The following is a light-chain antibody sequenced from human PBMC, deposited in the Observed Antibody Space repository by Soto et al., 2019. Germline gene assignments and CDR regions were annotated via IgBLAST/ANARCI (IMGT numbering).Light chain of an antibody. J-gene: IGLJ1*01. Sequence: QSVLTQPASVSGSPGQSITISCTGTSSVVGGYDYVSWYQQLPGKAPKLLIYDVNNRPSGVSHRFSGSKSGNTASLTISGLQAEDEPDYYCSSYTGSSTFVFGTGTKLTVL. V-gene: IGLV2-14*01. CDR2: DVN. CDR3: SSYTGSSTFV. CDR1: SSVVGGYDY.